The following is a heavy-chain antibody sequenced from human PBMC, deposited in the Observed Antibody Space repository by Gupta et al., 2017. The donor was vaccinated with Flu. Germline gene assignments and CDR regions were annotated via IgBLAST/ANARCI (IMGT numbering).Heavy chain of an antibody. CDR2: ITSSGSDI. J-gene: IGHJ6*02. CDR3: ARSRKQHTVEYYYGMDV. Sequence: YMSVDRQDRGKGLGWLSVITSSGSDIYYADSVKGRITIAKDNGKNSLYLQMSSLRDEDTDVYYCARSRKQHTVEYYYGMDVWGQGTTVTVS. V-gene: IGHV3-11*01. CDR1: Y. D-gene: IGHD2-21*01.